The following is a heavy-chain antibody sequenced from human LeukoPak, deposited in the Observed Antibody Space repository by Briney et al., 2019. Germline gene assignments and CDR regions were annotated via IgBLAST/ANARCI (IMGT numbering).Heavy chain of an antibody. D-gene: IGHD6-13*01. Sequence: PGGSLRLSCAASGFTFSSYSMNWVRQAPGKGLEWVSYISSSSSTIYCADSVRGRFTISRDNSKNTLYLQMNSLRAEDTAVYYCAKDPSSLAAAGTRDYWGQGTLVTVSS. CDR3: AKDPSSLAAAGTRDY. V-gene: IGHV3-48*01. CDR2: ISSSSSTI. CDR1: GFTFSSYS. J-gene: IGHJ4*02.